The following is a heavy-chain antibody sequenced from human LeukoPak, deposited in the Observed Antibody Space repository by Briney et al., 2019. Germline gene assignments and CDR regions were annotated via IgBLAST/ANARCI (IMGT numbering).Heavy chain of an antibody. CDR2: ISGDGGDT. V-gene: IGHV3-43*02. Sequence: GGSLRLSCAASGFTFDDYAMHWVRQAPGKGLEWVSLISGDGGDTYYADSVRGRFTTSRDNSKNSLYLQMKSLRTEDTALYYCAKDISDFWSGYYLCESWGKGTLVTVSS. CDR3: AKDISDFWSGYYLCES. CDR1: GFTFDDYA. J-gene: IGHJ4*02. D-gene: IGHD3-3*01.